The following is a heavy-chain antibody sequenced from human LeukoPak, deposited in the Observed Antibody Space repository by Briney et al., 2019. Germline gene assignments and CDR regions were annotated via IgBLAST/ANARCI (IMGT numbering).Heavy chain of an antibody. J-gene: IGHJ4*02. D-gene: IGHD3-10*01. Sequence: GGSLRLSCAASGFSFNSYAIHWGRQAPGKGLEWVAFISDDGSRQHYADSVKGRFTISRDNSKNTLNLQMNSLRAEDTAVYYCVKDRTGTYTLDYWGQGTLVTVSS. CDR3: VKDRTGTYTLDY. CDR1: GFSFNSYA. V-gene: IGHV3-30-3*01. CDR2: ISDDGSRQ.